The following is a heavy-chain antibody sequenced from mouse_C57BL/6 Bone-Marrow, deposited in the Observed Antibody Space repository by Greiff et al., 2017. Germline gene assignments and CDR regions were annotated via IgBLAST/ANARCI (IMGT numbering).Heavy chain of an antibody. D-gene: IGHD2-4*01. V-gene: IGHV1-4*01. CDR3: ATPIYYDYDGVAY. J-gene: IGHJ3*01. CDR1: GYTFTSYT. Sequence: VQLQQSGAELARPGASVKMSCKASGYTFTSYTMHWVKQRPGQGLEWIGYINPSSGYTKYNQKFKDKATLTADKSSSTAYMQLSSLTSEDSAVYYCATPIYYDYDGVAYWGQGTLVTVSA. CDR2: INPSSGYT.